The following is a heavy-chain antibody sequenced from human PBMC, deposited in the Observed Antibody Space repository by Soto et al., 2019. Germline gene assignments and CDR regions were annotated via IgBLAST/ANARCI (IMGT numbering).Heavy chain of an antibody. Sequence: PSETLSLTCTVSGGSISSYYWSWIRQPPGKGLGWIGYIYYSGSTNYNPSLKSRVTISVDTSKNQFSLKLSSVTAADTAVYYCAGGKWLNLLLTYWGQGTLVTVSS. CDR3: AGGKWLNLLLTY. CDR1: GGSISSYY. V-gene: IGHV4-59*01. J-gene: IGHJ4*02. CDR2: IYYSGST. D-gene: IGHD3-22*01.